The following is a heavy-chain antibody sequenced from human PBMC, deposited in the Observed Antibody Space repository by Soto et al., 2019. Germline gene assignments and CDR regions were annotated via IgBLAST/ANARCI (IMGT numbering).Heavy chain of an antibody. V-gene: IGHV3-21*01. CDR3: ARAIGGNFDY. CDR1: GFTFSSYS. Sequence: ESGGGLVKPGGSLRLSCAASGFTFSSYSMNWVRQAPGKGLEWVSSISSSSSYIYYADSVKGRFTISRDNAKNSLYLQMNSLRAEDRAVYYCARAIGGNFDYWGQGTLVTVSS. J-gene: IGHJ4*02. D-gene: IGHD2-15*01. CDR2: ISSSSSYI.